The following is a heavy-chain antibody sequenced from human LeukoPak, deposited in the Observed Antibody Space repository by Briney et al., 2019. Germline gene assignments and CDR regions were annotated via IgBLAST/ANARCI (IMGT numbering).Heavy chain of an antibody. CDR3: AVVRGVILVY. J-gene: IGHJ4*02. CDR1: GFTFSSYE. CDR2: ISSSGSTI. V-gene: IGHV3-48*03. D-gene: IGHD3-10*01. Sequence: GGFLRLSCAASGFTFSSYEMNWVRQAPGKGLEWVSYISSSGSTIYYADSVKGRFTISRDNAKNSLYLQMNSLRAEDTAVYYCAVVRGVILVYWGQGTLVTVSS.